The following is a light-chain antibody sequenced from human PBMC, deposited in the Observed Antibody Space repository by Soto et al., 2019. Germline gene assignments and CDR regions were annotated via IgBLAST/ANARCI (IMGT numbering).Light chain of an antibody. CDR2: GAS. CDR1: QSIGNY. CDR3: QQSYTAVFT. Sequence: DIQMTQSPSSLSASVGDRVTITCRASQSIGNYLNWYQQKPGKVPNLLIYGASSLQSGVPSRFSGSGSETDFTLTINNLQPEDFATYYCQQSYTAVFTFGPGTKVDIK. V-gene: IGKV1-39*01. J-gene: IGKJ3*01.